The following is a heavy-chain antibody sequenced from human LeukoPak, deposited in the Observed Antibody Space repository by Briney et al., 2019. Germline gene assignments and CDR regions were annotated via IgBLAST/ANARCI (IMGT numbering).Heavy chain of an antibody. CDR1: GGSFSGYY. CDR3: AGDDTMIYAFDI. J-gene: IGHJ3*02. CDR2: INHSGST. Sequence: SETLSLTCAVYGGSFSGYYWSWIRQPPGKGLEWIGEINHSGSTNYNPSLKSRVTISVDTSKNQFSLKLSSVTAADTAVYYCAGDDTMIYAFDIWGQGTMVTVSS. D-gene: IGHD3-22*01. V-gene: IGHV4-34*01.